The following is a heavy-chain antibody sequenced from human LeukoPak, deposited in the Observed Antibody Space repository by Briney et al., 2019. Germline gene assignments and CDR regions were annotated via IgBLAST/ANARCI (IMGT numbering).Heavy chain of an antibody. Sequence: GGSLTLSCAASGFTFSSFVMHWVRPAPGKGLEWVAVIWYDESNEYYADSVKGRFTISRDNSKNTLYLQMGSLRPENMAVYYCARRGDPRDPFDLWGQGTMVTVSS. CDR1: GFTFSSFV. CDR3: ARRGDPRDPFDL. V-gene: IGHV3-33*01. CDR2: IWYDESNE. J-gene: IGHJ3*01. D-gene: IGHD3-16*01.